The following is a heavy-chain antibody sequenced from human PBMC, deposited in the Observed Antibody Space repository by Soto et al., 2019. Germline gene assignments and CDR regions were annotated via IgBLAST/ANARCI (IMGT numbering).Heavy chain of an antibody. CDR3: AKDPVRVRGVIGLGDYYYGMDV. CDR2: ISGSGGST. Sequence: GSLRLSCAASGFTFSSYAMSWVRQAPGKGLEWVSAISGSGGSTYYADSVKGRFTISRDNSKNTLYLQMNSLRAEDTAVYYCAKDPVRVRGVIGLGDYYYGMDVWGQGTTVTVSS. CDR1: GFTFSSYA. J-gene: IGHJ6*02. D-gene: IGHD3-10*01. V-gene: IGHV3-23*01.